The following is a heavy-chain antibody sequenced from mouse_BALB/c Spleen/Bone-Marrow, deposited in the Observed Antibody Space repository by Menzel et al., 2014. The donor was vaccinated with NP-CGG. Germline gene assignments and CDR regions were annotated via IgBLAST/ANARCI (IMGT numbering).Heavy chain of an antibody. Sequence: EVKLVESGGGLVKPGGSLKLSCAASGFTFSSYAMSWVRQTPEKRLEWVATISSGGSYTYYPDSVKGRFTISRDNAKNTLYLQMSSLRSGDTAMYYCARRTLYKYDAGAMDHWGQGTSVTVSS. CDR1: GFTFSSYA. V-gene: IGHV5-9-3*01. CDR2: ISSGGSYT. CDR3: ARRTLYKYDAGAMDH. J-gene: IGHJ4*01. D-gene: IGHD2-14*01.